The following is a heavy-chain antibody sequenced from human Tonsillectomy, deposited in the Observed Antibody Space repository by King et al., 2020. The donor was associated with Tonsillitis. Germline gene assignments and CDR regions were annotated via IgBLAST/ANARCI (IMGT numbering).Heavy chain of an antibody. CDR2: INSDGSST. CDR3: ARGYSSGYRVDY. V-gene: IGHV3-74*01. J-gene: IGHJ4*02. Sequence: EVQLVESGGGLVQPGGSLRLSCAASGFTFSNYWMHWVRHAPGKGLVWVSRINSDGSSTTYTDSVKGRFTISRDNAKNTLFRQMNSLRAEDTAVYYCARGYSSGYRVDYWGQGTLVTVSS. D-gene: IGHD6-19*01. CDR1: GFTFSNYW.